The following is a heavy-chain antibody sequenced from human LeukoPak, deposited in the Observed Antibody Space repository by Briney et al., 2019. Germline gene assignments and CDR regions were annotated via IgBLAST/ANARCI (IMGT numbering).Heavy chain of an antibody. CDR1: GYTFTGYY. V-gene: IGHV1-2*02. CDR3: ARGFVYCGGDCYQSERAFDI. Sequence: GASVKVSCTASGYTFTGYYMRWVRQAPGQELEWMGWINPNSGGTKYAQKFQGRVTMTTDTSISTAYMELSGLRSDDMAVYYCARGFVYCGGDCYQSERAFDIWGQATMVSVSS. D-gene: IGHD2-21*01. CDR2: INPNSGGT. J-gene: IGHJ3*02.